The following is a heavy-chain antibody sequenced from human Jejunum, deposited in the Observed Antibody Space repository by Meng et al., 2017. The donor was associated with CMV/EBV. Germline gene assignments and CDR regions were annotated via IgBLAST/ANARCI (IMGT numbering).Heavy chain of an antibody. J-gene: IGHJ4*02. Sequence: LRLRCAVSGFTFSSYWMHSVRQAPGKGLVWVSHINSDGGSTSYADSVKGRFTISRDNAKNTLYLQMNSLRVEDTAIYYCALSRSHDYWGQGTLVTVSS. D-gene: IGHD1-26*01. V-gene: IGHV3-74*01. CDR1: GFTFSSYW. CDR3: ALSRSHDY. CDR2: INSDGGST.